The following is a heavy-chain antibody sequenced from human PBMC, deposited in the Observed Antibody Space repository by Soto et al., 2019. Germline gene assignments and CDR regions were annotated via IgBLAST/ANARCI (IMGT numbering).Heavy chain of an antibody. J-gene: IGHJ5*01. D-gene: IGHD7-27*01. CDR2: IYKSATT. V-gene: IGHV4-30-4*01. CDR3: ARGRYCLTGRCFPNWFDS. Sequence: LPETLSLTCSVSGDSISNLDYFWAWIRQPPGQALEYIGYIYKSATTYYNPSFESRVAISVDTSKSQFSLNVTSVTAADTAVYFCARGRYCLTGRCFPNWFDSWGQGALVTVS. CDR1: GDSISNLDYF.